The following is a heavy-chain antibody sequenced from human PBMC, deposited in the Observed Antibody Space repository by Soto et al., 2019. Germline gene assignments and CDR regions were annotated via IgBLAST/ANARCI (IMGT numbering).Heavy chain of an antibody. Sequence: QTLSVTCAISGDSVSSKSAAWNWIRQSPSRGLEWLGRTYYRSKWYNENAVSVRSRITIKPDTSKNQFSLQLISVTPEDSAFYYCARHVRNWNDAGTKSAPWGKGPLVRVSP. D-gene: IGHD1-1*01. V-gene: IGHV6-1*01. CDR2: TYYRSKWYN. CDR3: ARHVRNWNDAGTKSAP. CDR1: GDSVSSKSAA. J-gene: IGHJ5*02.